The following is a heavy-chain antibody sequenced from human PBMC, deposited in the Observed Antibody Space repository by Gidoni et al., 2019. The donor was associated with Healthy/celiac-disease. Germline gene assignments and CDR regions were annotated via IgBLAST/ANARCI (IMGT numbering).Heavy chain of an antibody. J-gene: IGHJ5*02. D-gene: IGHD4-17*01. CDR2: INPSGGST. Sequence: QVQLVQSGAEVKKPGASVKVSCKASGYTFTSSSMHWVRQAPGKGLEWMGIINPSGGSTSYAQKFQGRVTMTRDTSTSTVYMELSSLRSEDTAVYYCARGGRVDYGDYHNWFDPWGQGTLVTVSS. CDR3: ARGGRVDYGDYHNWFDP. CDR1: GYTFTSSS. V-gene: IGHV1-46*01.